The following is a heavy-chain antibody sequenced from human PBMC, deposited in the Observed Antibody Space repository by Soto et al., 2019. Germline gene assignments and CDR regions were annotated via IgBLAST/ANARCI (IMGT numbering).Heavy chain of an antibody. J-gene: IGHJ4*02. D-gene: IGHD2-15*01. CDR2: IYYSGST. CDR3: ARRCSGGSCYGVYFDY. CDR1: VGSFSSGVSY. V-gene: IGHV4-30-4*01. Sequence: QVQLQESGPGLLSPSRTLSLPCPVSVGSFSSGVSYWGGSRKPPGKAREWIGYIYYSGSTYYNPSLKSRVTISVDTSKNQFSLKLSSVTAADTAVYYCARRCSGGSCYGVYFDYWGQGTLVTVSS.